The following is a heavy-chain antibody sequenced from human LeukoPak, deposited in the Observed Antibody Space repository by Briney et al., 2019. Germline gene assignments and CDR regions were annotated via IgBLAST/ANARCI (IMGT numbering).Heavy chain of an antibody. CDR3: ARVPGIAAAGDRYFDY. CDR2: TYYRSRWYN. D-gene: IGHD6-13*01. V-gene: IGHV6-1*01. CDR1: GDSVSSNSAA. Sequence: SPTLSLTFAISGDSVSSNSAAWNWIRQSPSRGLEWLGSTYYRSRWYNEYALSVKSRITIIPDTSKNHFSLQLNSVTPEDTAVYYCARVPGIAAAGDRYFDYWGQGTLVTVSS. J-gene: IGHJ4*02.